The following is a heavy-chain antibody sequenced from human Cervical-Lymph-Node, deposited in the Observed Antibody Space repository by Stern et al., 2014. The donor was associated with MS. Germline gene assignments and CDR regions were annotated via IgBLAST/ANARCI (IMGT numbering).Heavy chain of an antibody. V-gene: IGHV1-24*01. CDR2: FDPEEGGT. D-gene: IGHD4-17*01. J-gene: IGHJ6*02. CDR3: AAQNTVTNYYYYGMDV. CDR1: GYTLSELS. Sequence: QVQLVQSGAEVKKPGASVKVSCKAYGYTLSELSMHWVRQAPGRGLEWMGGFDPEEGGTIYAQKFQGRVTMTEDTSTDTAYMELSSLRSEDTAVYYCAAQNTVTNYYYYGMDVWGQGTTVTVSS.